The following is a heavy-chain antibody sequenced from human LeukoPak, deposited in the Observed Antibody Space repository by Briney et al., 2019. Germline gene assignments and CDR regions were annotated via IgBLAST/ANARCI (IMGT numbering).Heavy chain of an antibody. CDR2: IIPIFGTP. D-gene: IGHD1-26*01. J-gene: IGHJ4*02. V-gene: IGHV1-69*13. CDR1: GGTFSTYA. CDR3: ARATGSLVGATSSFDY. Sequence: SVKVSCKASGGTFSTYAISWVRQAPGQGLEWMGGIIPIFGTPNYAQKFQGRVTITADEPTTTAYMELSSLRSEDTAVYYCARATGSLVGATSSFDYWGQGTLVTVSS.